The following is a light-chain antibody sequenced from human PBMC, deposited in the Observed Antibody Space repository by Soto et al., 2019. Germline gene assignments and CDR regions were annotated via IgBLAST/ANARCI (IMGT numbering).Light chain of an antibody. J-gene: IGKJ1*01. CDR3: QQYGRSPTT. CDR2: GAS. CDR1: QSVTSNY. V-gene: IGKV3-20*01. Sequence: EVVLTQSPGTLSLSPGERATLSCRASQSVTSNYLAWYQQKPGQAPRLLFFGASIRATGIPDRFSGSGSGTDFTLTISRLEPEDFAVYHCQQYGRSPTTLGQGTKVDIK.